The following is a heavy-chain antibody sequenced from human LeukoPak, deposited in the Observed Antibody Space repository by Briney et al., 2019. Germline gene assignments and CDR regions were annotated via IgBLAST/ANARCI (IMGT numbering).Heavy chain of an antibody. CDR2: IYYSGSI. CDR1: GGSFSGYF. D-gene: IGHD6-19*01. V-gene: IGHV4-34*01. CDR3: ARGITVAAFDY. J-gene: IGHJ4*02. Sequence: TSETLSLTCAVYGGSFSGYFYSWIRQPPGKGLEWIASIYYSGSIYYNPSLKSRVTISMDTSKNQFSLKLRSVTVADTAVYYCARGITVAAFDYWGQGTLVTVSS.